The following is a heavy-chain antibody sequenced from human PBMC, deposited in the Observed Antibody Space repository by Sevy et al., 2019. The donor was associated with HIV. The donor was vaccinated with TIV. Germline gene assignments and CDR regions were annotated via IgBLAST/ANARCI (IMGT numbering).Heavy chain of an antibody. CDR1: GFTFSSYA. J-gene: IGHJ6*02. Sequence: GGSLRLSCAASGFTFSSYAMSWVRQAPGKGLEWVSAISGSGGSTYYADSVKGRFTISRDNSKNTLYLQMNSLRAEDTAVYYCAKKGFSGDFWSGYRYYYYGMDVWGQGTTVTVSS. D-gene: IGHD3-3*01. V-gene: IGHV3-23*01. CDR2: ISGSGGST. CDR3: AKKGFSGDFWSGYRYYYYGMDV.